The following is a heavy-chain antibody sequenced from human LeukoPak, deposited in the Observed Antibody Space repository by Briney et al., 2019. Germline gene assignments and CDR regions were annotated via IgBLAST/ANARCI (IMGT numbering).Heavy chain of an antibody. CDR2: ISGSGGST. CDR1: GFTFNTYS. V-gene: IGHV3-23*01. D-gene: IGHD3-3*01. CDR3: APDFWSGYSDPFDY. J-gene: IGHJ4*02. Sequence: PGGSLRLSCAASGFTFNTYSMNWVRQAPGKGLEWVSAISGSGGSTYYADSVKGRFTISRDNSKNTLYLQMNSLRAEDTAVYYCAPDFWSGYSDPFDYWGQGTLVTVSS.